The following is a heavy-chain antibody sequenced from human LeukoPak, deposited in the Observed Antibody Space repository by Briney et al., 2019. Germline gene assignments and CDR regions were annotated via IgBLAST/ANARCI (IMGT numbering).Heavy chain of an antibody. CDR3: ARGDSSGYYYY. V-gene: IGHV4-59*01. D-gene: IGHD3-22*01. CDR1: GGSISSYY. J-gene: IGHJ4*02. Sequence: NASETLSLTCAVSGGSISSYYWSWIRQPPGKGLEWIGYIYYSVSTTYNPSLKSRVTISVDMSKNQFSLKLSSVTAADTAVYYCARGDSSGYYYYWGQGTLVTVSS. CDR2: IYYSVST.